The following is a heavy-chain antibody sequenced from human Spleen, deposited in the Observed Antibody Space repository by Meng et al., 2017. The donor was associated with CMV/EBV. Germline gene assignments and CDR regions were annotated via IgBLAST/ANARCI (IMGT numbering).Heavy chain of an antibody. D-gene: IGHD3-10*01. CDR2: IYSDGSIT. Sequence: GVLKISCAASGFTFSSYWMSWVRQAPGKGLEWVSVIYSDGSITYYADSVKGRFTISRDNSKNTLYLQMNSLRAEDTAVYYCATRGETTYYFDSWGQGTLVTVSS. CDR1: GFTFSSYW. CDR3: ATRGETTYYFDS. V-gene: IGHV3-23*03. J-gene: IGHJ4*02.